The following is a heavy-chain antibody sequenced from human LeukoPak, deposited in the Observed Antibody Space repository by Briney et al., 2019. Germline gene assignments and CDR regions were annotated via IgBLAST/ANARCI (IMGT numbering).Heavy chain of an antibody. CDR3: AKDSGAIVGATFFDY. CDR1: GFTFSSYW. J-gene: IGHJ4*02. V-gene: IGHV3-74*01. Sequence: GGSLRLSCAASGFTFSSYWMHWVRQVPGKGLVWVSRITNDASATSYADSVKGRFTISRDNAKNTLYLQMNSLRAEDMALYYCAKDSGAIVGATFFDYWGQGTLVTVSS. D-gene: IGHD1-26*01. CDR2: ITNDASAT.